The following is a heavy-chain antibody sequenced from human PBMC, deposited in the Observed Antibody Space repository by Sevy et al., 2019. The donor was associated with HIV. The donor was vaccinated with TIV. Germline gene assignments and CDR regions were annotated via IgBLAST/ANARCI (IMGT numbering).Heavy chain of an antibody. D-gene: IGHD3-3*01. CDR2: IIPMFGTA. CDR1: GGTFSSYA. CDR3: ARAGGYYDFWSGYSGYYFDY. V-gene: IGHV1-69*13. J-gene: IGHJ4*02. Sequence: ASVKVSCKASGGTFSSYAISWVRQAPGQGLEWMGGIIPMFGTANYAQKFQGRVTITADESTSTAYMELSSLRSEDTAVYYCARAGGYYDFWSGYSGYYFDYWGQGTLVTVSS.